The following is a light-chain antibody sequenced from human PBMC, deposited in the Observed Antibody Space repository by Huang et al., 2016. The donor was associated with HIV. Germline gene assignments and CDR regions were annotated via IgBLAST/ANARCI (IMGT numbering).Light chain of an antibody. CDR2: SAS. J-gene: IGKJ1*01. Sequence: DIQMTQSPSSLSASVGDRVTITCRASQSISSYLIWYQQKPGKAPKLLIYSASTLQSGVRSRFSGSGSGTDFTLTISSLQPEDFATYYCQQSYDTPTFGQGTKVEIK. CDR3: QQSYDTPT. V-gene: IGKV1-39*01. CDR1: QSISSY.